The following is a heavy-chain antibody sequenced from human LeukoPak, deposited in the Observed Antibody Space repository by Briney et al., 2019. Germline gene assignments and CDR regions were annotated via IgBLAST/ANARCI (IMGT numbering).Heavy chain of an antibody. J-gene: IGHJ3*02. V-gene: IGHV4-59*08. D-gene: IGHD3-3*01. CDR1: GGSFSGYY. CDR2: IYYSGST. Sequence: SETLSLTCTVSGGSFSGYYWSWIRQPPGKGLEWIGYIYYSGSTNYNPSLKSRVTISVDTSKNQFSLKLSSVTAADTAVYYCARWSTIFGVIYDAFDIWGQGTMVTVSS. CDR3: ARWSTIFGVIYDAFDI.